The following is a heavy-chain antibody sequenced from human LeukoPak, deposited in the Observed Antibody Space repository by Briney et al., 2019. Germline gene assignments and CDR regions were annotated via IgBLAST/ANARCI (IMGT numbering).Heavy chain of an antibody. CDR2: INHSGST. CDR1: GGSFSGYY. Sequence: SETLSLTCAVYGGSFSGYYWSWIRQPPGKGLEWIGEINHSGSTNYNPSLKSRLTISVDASKNQFSLKLTSVTAADTAVYYCARAYYYGSGSYGLDYWGQGTLVTVSS. V-gene: IGHV4-34*01. J-gene: IGHJ4*02. D-gene: IGHD3-10*01. CDR3: ARAYYYGSGSYGLDY.